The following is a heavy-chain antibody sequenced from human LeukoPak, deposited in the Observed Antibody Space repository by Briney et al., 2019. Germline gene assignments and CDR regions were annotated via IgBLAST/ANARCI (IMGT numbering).Heavy chain of an antibody. CDR3: AREAYYYDSSGYSMYYYYMDV. Sequence: RASVKVSCKASGGTFSSYAISWVRQAPGQGLEWMGGIIPIFGTANYAQKFQGRVTITADKSTSTAYMELSSLRSDDTAVYYCAREAYYYDSSGYSMYYYYMDVWGKGTTVTISS. J-gene: IGHJ6*03. D-gene: IGHD3-22*01. V-gene: IGHV1-69*06. CDR2: IIPIFGTA. CDR1: GGTFSSYA.